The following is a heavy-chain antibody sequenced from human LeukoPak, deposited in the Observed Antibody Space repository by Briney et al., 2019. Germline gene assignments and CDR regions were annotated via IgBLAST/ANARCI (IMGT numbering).Heavy chain of an antibody. CDR3: ARVYYSSSYDYWYFDL. CDR1: GGSISSYY. Sequence: PSETLSLACTVPGGSISSYYWSSIRQPPAKGLEWIGYIYYSGSTNYNPSLKSRFTISVATSQHPFSLKLSSVPAAATALYYCARVYYSSSYDYWYFDLWGRGTLVTVSS. D-gene: IGHD6-13*01. V-gene: IGHV4-59*01. J-gene: IGHJ2*01. CDR2: IYYSGST.